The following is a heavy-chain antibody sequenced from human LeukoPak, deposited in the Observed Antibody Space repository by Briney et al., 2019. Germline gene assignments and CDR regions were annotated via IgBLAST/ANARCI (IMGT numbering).Heavy chain of an antibody. CDR1: GASITNYY. V-gene: IGHV4-4*07. CDR3: ARGGVPGAGNWFDP. J-gene: IGHJ5*02. Sequence: SETLSLTCTVSGASITNYYWNWIRQPAGKGLEWIGRIYTNGNTKYNPSLNSRVTLSVDTSKNQFSLRLSSVTAADTAVYYCARGGVPGAGNWFDPWGQRTLVTVSS. D-gene: IGHD2-2*01. CDR2: IYTNGNT.